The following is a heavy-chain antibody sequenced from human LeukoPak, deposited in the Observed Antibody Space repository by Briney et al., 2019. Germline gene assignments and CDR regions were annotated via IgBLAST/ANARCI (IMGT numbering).Heavy chain of an antibody. J-gene: IGHJ4*02. CDR2: ISSSSSTI. V-gene: IGHV3-48*02. CDR1: GFTFSSYS. CDR3: ARGSIVGATPFDY. D-gene: IGHD1-26*01. Sequence: GGSLRLSCAASGFTFSSYSMNWVRQAPGKGLEWVSYISSSSSTIHYADSVKGRFTISGDNAKNSLYLQMNSLRDEDTAVYYCARGSIVGATPFDYWGQGTLVTVSS.